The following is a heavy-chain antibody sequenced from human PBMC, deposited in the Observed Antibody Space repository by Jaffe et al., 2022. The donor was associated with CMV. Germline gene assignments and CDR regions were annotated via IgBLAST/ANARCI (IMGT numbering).Heavy chain of an antibody. CDR1: GFTFSYYE. J-gene: IGHJ4*02. V-gene: IGHV3-48*03. CDR2: ISDSGSTI. CDR3: ARLRAAAGWKGGFDY. Sequence: EVQLVESGGGLVQPGGSLRLSCAGSGFTFSYYEMNWVRHAPGKGLEWISYISDSGSTIYYADSVRGRFTSSRDNAKNSLYLQLRSLGAEDTAVYYCARLRAAAGWKGGFDYWGQGTLVTVSS. D-gene: IGHD6-13*01.